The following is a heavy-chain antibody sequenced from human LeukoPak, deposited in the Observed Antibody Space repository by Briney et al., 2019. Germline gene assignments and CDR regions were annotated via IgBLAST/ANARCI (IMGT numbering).Heavy chain of an antibody. Sequence: SETLSLTCTVSGGSISSGDYYWSWIRQPPGKGLERIGYIYYSGSTYYNPSLKSRVTISVDTSKNQFSLKLSSVTAADTAVYYCARGVNLGDYDSSGYYPPYFDYWGQGTLVTVSS. J-gene: IGHJ4*02. CDR2: IYYSGST. V-gene: IGHV4-30-4*01. D-gene: IGHD3-22*01. CDR3: ARGVNLGDYDSSGYYPPYFDY. CDR1: GGSISSGDYY.